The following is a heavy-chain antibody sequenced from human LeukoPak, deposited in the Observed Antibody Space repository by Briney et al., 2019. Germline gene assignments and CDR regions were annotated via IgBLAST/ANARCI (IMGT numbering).Heavy chain of an antibody. V-gene: IGHV3-7*01. Sequence: GGSLRLSCAASGFTFSNYWMTWVRQAPGKVLEWVANIKQDGSEKYYVDSVKGRFTISRDNAKNSLYLQMNSLRAVDTAVYYCARRYSSGWYEFDYWGQGTLVTVSS. CDR1: GFTFSNYW. CDR2: IKQDGSEK. D-gene: IGHD6-19*01. CDR3: ARRYSSGWYEFDY. J-gene: IGHJ4*02.